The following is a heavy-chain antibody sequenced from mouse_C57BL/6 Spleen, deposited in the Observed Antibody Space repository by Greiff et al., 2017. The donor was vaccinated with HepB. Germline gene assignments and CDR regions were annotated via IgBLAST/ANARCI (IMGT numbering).Heavy chain of an antibody. CDR2: IDPRSGNT. CDR3: SSSFYDYDSPFAMGC. CDR1: GYNFTSYG. V-gene: IGHV1-81*01. J-gene: IGHJ4*01. D-gene: IGHD2-4*01. Sequence: QVQLKESGAELARPGDSVKLSCKASGYNFTSYGISWVKQRTGQGLEWIGEIDPRSGNTYYNEKFKGKANLTADKSSSTAYMELRSLTTAYSAVYFCSSSFYDYDSPFAMGCWGQGPSVTVST.